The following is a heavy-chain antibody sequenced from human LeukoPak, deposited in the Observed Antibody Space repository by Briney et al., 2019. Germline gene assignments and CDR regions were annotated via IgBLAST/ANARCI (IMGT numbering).Heavy chain of an antibody. V-gene: IGHV4-61*02. CDR3: ATSSWLRDANFDY. D-gene: IGHD6-13*01. CDR2: IHTSGST. CDR1: GGSISCGLYY. J-gene: IGHJ4*02. Sequence: SETLSLTCTVSGGSISCGLYYWHWIRQPAGKGLEWIGRIHTSGSTNYNPSLTSRVTISLHPSKNQFSLKLPSVTAADSAVYYCATSSWLRDANFDYWGQGTLVTVSS.